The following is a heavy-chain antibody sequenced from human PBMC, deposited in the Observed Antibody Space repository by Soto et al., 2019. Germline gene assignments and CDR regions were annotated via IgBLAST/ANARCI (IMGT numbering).Heavy chain of an antibody. V-gene: IGHV3-21*01. J-gene: IGHJ5*02. D-gene: IGHD2-8*01. CDR3: ARGDINGVCCPYDP. CDR2: ISGNSRNI. Sequence: LRLSCAASGFIFTGYSMHWVRQAPGKGLEWVSSISGNSRNIYYGESMKGRFTISRDNAKNSLYLQMNSLRAEDTAVYYCARGDINGVCCPYDPWGQGTVVTVSS. CDR1: GFIFTGYS.